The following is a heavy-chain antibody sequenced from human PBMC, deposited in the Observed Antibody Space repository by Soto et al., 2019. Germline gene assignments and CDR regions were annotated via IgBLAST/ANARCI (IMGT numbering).Heavy chain of an antibody. CDR2: IIPIFGTA. D-gene: IGHD2-2*02. V-gene: IGHV1-69*01. J-gene: IGHJ4*02. CDR1: GGTFSSYA. CDR3: AISLQERYCSSTSGYTGYFDY. Sequence: QVQLVQSGAEVKKPGSSVKVSCKASGGTFSSYAISWVRQAPGQGLEWMGGIIPIFGTANYAHQFQGSVTITADESTITAYKKLSSIRSEDTALYYCAISLQERYCSSTSGYTGYFDYWGQGTLVTVSS.